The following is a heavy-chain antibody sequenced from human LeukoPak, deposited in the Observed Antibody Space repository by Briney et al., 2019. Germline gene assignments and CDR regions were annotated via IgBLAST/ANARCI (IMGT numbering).Heavy chain of an antibody. D-gene: IGHD2-15*01. CDR3: ARDQSGYCSGGSCAWGDFDY. CDR1: GFTFSSYA. Sequence: GGSLRLSCAASGFTFSSYAMHWVRQAPGKGLEWVAVISYDGSNKYYADSVKGRFTISRDNSKNTLYLQMNSLRAEDTAVYYCARDQSGYCSGGSCAWGDFDYWGQGTLVTVSS. V-gene: IGHV3-30*04. CDR2: ISYDGSNK. J-gene: IGHJ4*02.